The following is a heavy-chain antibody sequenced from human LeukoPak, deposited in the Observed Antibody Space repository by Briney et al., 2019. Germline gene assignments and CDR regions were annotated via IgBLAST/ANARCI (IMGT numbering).Heavy chain of an antibody. V-gene: IGHV1-2*02. J-gene: IGHJ4*02. CDR1: GYTFTSYD. CDR2: MNPNSGGT. D-gene: IGHD3-3*01. CDR3: ARDLKDGFWSGYYDYFDY. Sequence: GASVKVSCKASGYTFTSYDINWVRQAPGQGLEWMGWMNPNSGGTNYAQKFQGRVTMTRDTSISTAYMELSRLRSDDTAVYYCARDLKDGFWSGYYDYFDYWGQGTLVTVSS.